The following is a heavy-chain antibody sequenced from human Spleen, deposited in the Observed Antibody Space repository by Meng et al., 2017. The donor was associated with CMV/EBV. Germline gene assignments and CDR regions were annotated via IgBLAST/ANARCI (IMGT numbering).Heavy chain of an antibody. CDR1: GYKFDIYG. Sequence: CKASGYKFDIYGITWVRQAPGQGLEWVGWVGAENGETNYGQKFQGRVTVTADTFTKTAYMEMRSLRSDDSAIYYCARAGAAVTTNFDFWGQGTLVTSPQ. CDR2: VGAENGET. J-gene: IGHJ4*02. CDR3: ARAGAAVTTNFDF. D-gene: IGHD4-17*01. V-gene: IGHV1-18*01.